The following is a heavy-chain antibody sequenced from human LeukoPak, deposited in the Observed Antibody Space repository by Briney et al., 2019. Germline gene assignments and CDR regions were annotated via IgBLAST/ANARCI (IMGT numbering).Heavy chain of an antibody. D-gene: IGHD3-10*01. CDR3: AKDGTRGTRFGKIPHYFDY. V-gene: IGHV4-4*02. J-gene: IGHJ4*02. CDR2: IYHSGST. CDR1: GGSISNTNW. Sequence: SETLSLTCAVSGGSISNTNWWSWVRQPPGKGLEWIGEIYHSGSTNYNPSLKSRVTISVDKSKNQFSLKLTSVTAADTAVYYCAKDGTRGTRFGKIPHYFDYWGRGTLVTVSS.